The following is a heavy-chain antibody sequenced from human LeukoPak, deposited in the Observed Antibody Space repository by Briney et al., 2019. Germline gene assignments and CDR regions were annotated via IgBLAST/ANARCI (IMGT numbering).Heavy chain of an antibody. D-gene: IGHD3-22*01. CDR1: GFTFDDYA. Sequence: GRSLRLSCAASGFTFDDYAMHWVRQAPGKGLEWVSGISWNSGSIGYADSVKGRFTISRDNAKNSLYLQMNSLRAEDTALYYCAKGVYYDSSDYLDAFDIWGQGTMVTVSS. CDR2: ISWNSGSI. J-gene: IGHJ3*02. V-gene: IGHV3-9*01. CDR3: AKGVYYDSSDYLDAFDI.